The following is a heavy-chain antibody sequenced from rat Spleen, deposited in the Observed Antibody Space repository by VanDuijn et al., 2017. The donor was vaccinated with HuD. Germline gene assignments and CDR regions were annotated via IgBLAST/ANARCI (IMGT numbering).Heavy chain of an antibody. J-gene: IGHJ2*01. CDR1: GFTFSDYY. Sequence: PGRSLKLSCAASGFTFSDYYMAWVRQAPARGLEWVATLSYDNYNTYYRDSVKGRFTISRNNAKSTLSLQMDSLRSEDTATYYCARRHYGYTDYFDYWGQGVMVTVSS. V-gene: IGHV5-29*01. CDR3: ARRHYGYTDYFDY. D-gene: IGHD1-9*01. CDR2: LSYDNYNT.